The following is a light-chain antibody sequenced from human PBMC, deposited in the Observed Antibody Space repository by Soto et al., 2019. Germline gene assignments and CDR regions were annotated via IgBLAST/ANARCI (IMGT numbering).Light chain of an antibody. CDR2: GAS. Sequence: EIMLTQSPGTLSLSPGERATLSCRASQSVSSSYLAWYQQKPGQAPRLLIYGASSRATGIPDRFSGSGSGTDFTLTISRLEPEDFAVYYCQQYSSSPVTFGGGAKVDIK. CDR1: QSVSSSY. V-gene: IGKV3-20*01. CDR3: QQYSSSPVT. J-gene: IGKJ4*01.